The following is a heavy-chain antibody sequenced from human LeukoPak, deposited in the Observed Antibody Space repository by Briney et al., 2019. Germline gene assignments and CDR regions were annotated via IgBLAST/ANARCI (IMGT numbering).Heavy chain of an antibody. V-gene: IGHV1-8*01. D-gene: IGHD5-18*01. CDR3: ARRPRTWIQHGSGGYYYYMDV. CDR1: GYTFTSYD. Sequence: GASVKVSCKASGYTFTSYDINWVRQATGQGLEWMGWMNPNSGNTGYAQKFQGRVTMTRNTSISTAYMELSSLRSEDTAVYYCARRPRTWIQHGSGGYYYYMDVWGKGTTVTISS. CDR2: MNPNSGNT. J-gene: IGHJ6*03.